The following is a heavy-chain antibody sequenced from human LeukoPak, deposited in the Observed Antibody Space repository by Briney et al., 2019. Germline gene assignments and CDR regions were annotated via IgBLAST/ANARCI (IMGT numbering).Heavy chain of an antibody. CDR1: GGSIRSYF. CDR3: ARQGGQKGFDP. Sequence: SETLSLTCTVSGGSIRSYFWSWIRQPPGKGLEWIGYIYYSGSTNYNPSLKSRVTMSIDTSKNQFSLRLSSVTAADTAMYYCARQGGQKGFDPWGQGTLVTVSS. D-gene: IGHD3-16*01. V-gene: IGHV4-59*08. J-gene: IGHJ5*02. CDR2: IYYSGST.